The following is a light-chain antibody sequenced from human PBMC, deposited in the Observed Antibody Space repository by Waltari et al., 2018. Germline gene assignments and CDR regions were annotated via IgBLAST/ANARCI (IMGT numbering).Light chain of an antibody. V-gene: IGLV1-51*01. Sequence: QSVLTQPRSVSAAPGQKATISCSGSSSTSGKNYVSWYQQFPGSAPKLLIYDNHKRPSGISDRFSGSKSGTSATLDITGLQSGDEADYYCGSWDSSPSADQVFGGGTKLTVL. CDR3: GSWDSSPSADQV. J-gene: IGLJ2*01. CDR2: DNH. CDR1: SSTSGKNY.